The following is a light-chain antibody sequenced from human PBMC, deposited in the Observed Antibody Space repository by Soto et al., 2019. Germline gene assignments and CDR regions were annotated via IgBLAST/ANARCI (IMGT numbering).Light chain of an antibody. V-gene: IGLV1-47*02. Sequence: QSVLTQPPSASGTPGQRVTISCSGSSSNIGSNYVYWYQQLPGTAPKLLIYTNDQRPSGVPDRFSGSKSGTSASLAISGLRYEDEADYYCAAWDDSLRGWVFGGGTKLTFL. CDR2: TND. J-gene: IGLJ3*02. CDR1: SSNIGSNY. CDR3: AAWDDSLRGWV.